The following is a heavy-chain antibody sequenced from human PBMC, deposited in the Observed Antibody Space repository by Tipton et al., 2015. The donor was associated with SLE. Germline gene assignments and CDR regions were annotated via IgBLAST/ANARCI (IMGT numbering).Heavy chain of an antibody. V-gene: IGHV5-51*01. D-gene: IGHD3-22*01. CDR1: GYSFSTYW. Sequence: QSGPEVKKPGESLKISCKSSGYSFSTYWIAWVRQMPGKGLECMGIIYPGDSDTRYSPSFQGHVSISADKSIGAPFRQWTSLKASATAIYYCARQIGDSSGYSFDYWGEGSVVTVSS. CDR3: ARQIGDSSGYSFDY. CDR2: IYPGDSDT. J-gene: IGHJ4*02.